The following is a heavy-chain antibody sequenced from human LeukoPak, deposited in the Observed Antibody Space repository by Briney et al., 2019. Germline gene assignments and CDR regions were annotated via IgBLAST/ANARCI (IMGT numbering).Heavy chain of an antibody. Sequence: ASVKVSCKASGYTFTSYDINWVRQATGQGLELMGWKTPNSGNTGYAQKSQGRVTMTRITSISTAYMELSSLRSEDTAVYYCARVLARHTATGGYWGQGTLVTVSS. CDR3: ARVLARHTATGGY. J-gene: IGHJ4*02. V-gene: IGHV1-8*01. CDR2: KTPNSGNT. D-gene: IGHD3-3*01. CDR1: GYTFTSYD.